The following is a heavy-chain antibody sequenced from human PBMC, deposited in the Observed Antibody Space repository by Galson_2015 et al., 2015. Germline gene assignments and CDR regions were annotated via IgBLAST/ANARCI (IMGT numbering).Heavy chain of an antibody. D-gene: IGHD3-10*01. CDR1: RFTFSNYE. CDR3: AREMVGNGDAFDF. V-gene: IGHV3-48*03. Sequence: SLRLSCAASRFTFSNYEINWVRQAPGKGLEWVSYISTSGDTTYYADSVKGRFTISRDNAKNSLYLQMNSLRAEDTAVYYCAREMVGNGDAFDFWGQGTMATVSS. J-gene: IGHJ3*01. CDR2: ISTSGDTT.